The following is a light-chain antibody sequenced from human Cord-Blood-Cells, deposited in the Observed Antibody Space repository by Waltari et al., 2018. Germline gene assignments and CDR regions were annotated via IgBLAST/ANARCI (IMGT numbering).Light chain of an antibody. V-gene: IGKV3-20*01. CDR2: GAS. CDR1: QSVSSSY. CDR3: QQYGSSFT. J-gene: IGKJ3*01. Sequence: EIALTQSPGTLSLSRGESATLSCRASQSVSSSYLAWYQQKPGQAPRLLIYGASSRATGIPDRFSGSGSGTDFTLTISRLEPEDFAVYYCQQYGSSFTFGPGTKVDIK.